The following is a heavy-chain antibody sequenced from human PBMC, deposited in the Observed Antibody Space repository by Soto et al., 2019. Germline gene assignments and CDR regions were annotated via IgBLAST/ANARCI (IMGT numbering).Heavy chain of an antibody. CDR3: AVTTGY. V-gene: IGHV1-8*01. Sequence: QVRVVQSGAEVKKPGASVKVSCKTSGYTFTDYDINWVRQAPGQGLEWMGWVSPDHGNAGYAQQFQGRVTMTSDTSISTVFMELTNLRSEDTVVYYCAVTTGYWGQGTKATVSS. CDR1: GYTFTDYD. D-gene: IGHD4-17*01. J-gene: IGHJ4*02. CDR2: VSPDHGNA.